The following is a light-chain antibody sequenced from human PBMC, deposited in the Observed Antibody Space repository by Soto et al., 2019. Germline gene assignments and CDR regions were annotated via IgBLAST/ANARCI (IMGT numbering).Light chain of an antibody. J-gene: IGKJ1*01. CDR3: QQYGSSET. Sequence: EIVMTQSPVTLSVSPGERATLSCRASQSVRSTYLAWYQQKPGQAPRLLIFGVSNRAAGIPARFSGSGSGTDFTLTISRLEPEDFAVYYCQQYGSSETFGQGTKVDIK. CDR1: QSVRSTY. V-gene: IGKV3-20*01. CDR2: GVS.